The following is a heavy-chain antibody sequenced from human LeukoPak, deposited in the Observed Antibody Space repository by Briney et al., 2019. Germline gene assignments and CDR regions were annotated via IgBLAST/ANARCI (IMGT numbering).Heavy chain of an antibody. CDR3: ARAITMIVVVPDY. D-gene: IGHD3-22*01. CDR2: ISVYNGNT. CDR1: GYTFTSYG. J-gene: IGHJ4*02. Sequence: ASVKVSCKASGYTFTSYGINWVRQAPGQGLEWMGWISVYNGNTNYAQKLRGRVTMTTDTSTSTAYMELRSLRSDDTAVYYCARAITMIVVVPDYWGQGTLVTVSS. V-gene: IGHV1-18*01.